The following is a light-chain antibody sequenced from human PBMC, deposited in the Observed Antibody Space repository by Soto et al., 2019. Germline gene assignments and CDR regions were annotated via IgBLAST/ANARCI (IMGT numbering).Light chain of an antibody. J-gene: IGLJ1*01. Sequence: QSALTQPRSVSGSPGQSVTISCTGTSSDVGSSNYVSWYQQHPGKVPKLMIYDVSKRPSGVPDRFSGSKSDNTASLTISGLQPEDEADYYCCAYAGSYTYVFGTGTKVTVL. V-gene: IGLV2-11*01. CDR1: SSDVGSSNY. CDR2: DVS. CDR3: CAYAGSYTYV.